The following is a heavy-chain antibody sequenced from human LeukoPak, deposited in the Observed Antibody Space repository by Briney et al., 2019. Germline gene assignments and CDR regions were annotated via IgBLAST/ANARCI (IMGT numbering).Heavy chain of an antibody. J-gene: IGHJ2*01. D-gene: IGHD4-17*01. CDR3: ARDGGYGDYSWYFDL. Sequence: GGSLRLSCAASGFTVSSNYMSWVRQAPGKGLEWVSVIYSGGSTYYADSVKGRFTISRDNSKNMLYLQMNSLRAEDTAVYYCARDGGYGDYSWYFDLWGRGTLVTVSS. CDR1: GFTVSSNY. CDR2: IYSGGST. V-gene: IGHV3-66*01.